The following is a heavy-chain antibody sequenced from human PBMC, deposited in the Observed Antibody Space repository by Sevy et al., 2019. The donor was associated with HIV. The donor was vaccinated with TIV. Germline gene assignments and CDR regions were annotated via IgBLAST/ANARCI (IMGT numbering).Heavy chain of an antibody. CDR2: ISYDGSNK. CDR1: GFTFSSYA. CDR3: ARRGLWSSGPIDY. J-gene: IGHJ4*02. D-gene: IGHD6-19*01. Sequence: GGSLRLSCAASGFTFSSYAMHWVRQAPGKGLEWVAVISYDGSNKYYADSVKGRFTISRDNSKNTLYLQMNSLRAEETAVYYCARRGLWSSGPIDYWGQGTLVTVSS. V-gene: IGHV3-30-3*01.